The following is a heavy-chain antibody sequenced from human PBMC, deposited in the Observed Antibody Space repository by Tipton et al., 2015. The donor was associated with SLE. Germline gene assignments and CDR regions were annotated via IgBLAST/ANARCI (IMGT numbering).Heavy chain of an antibody. CDR1: GGSLSSSG. CDR2: IIPMFRSA. J-gene: IGHJ6*03. D-gene: IGHD3-16*01. Sequence: QSGAEVKKPGSSVKVSCKAPGGSLSSSGISWVRQASGQGLEWMGGIIPMFRSANYAQKFQGRVTFTTDESTSTAYMELNSLISEDTAVYYCATSRAFGDYYYMDVWGKGTTVIVSS. CDR3: ATSRAFGDYYYMDV. V-gene: IGHV1-69*05.